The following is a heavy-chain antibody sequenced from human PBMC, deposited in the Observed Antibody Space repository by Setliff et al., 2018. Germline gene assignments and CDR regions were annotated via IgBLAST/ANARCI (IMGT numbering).Heavy chain of an antibody. CDR2: INHSGTT. V-gene: IGHV4-34*01. D-gene: IGHD3-3*01. J-gene: IGHJ4*02. CDR1: GVSFSDYY. Sequence: PSETLSLTCTVYGVSFSDYYWGWVRQSPGKGLDWIGEINHSGTTNYDPSLEGRVSVSVDTPTNQFSLKVFSVTAADTAVYYCRFWSSYYKNDYWAQGTLVTVSS. CDR3: RFWSSYYKNDY.